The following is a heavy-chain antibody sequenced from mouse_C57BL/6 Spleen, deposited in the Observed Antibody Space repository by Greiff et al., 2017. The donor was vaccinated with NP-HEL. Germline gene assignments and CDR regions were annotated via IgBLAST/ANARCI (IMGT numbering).Heavy chain of an antibody. CDR2: IYPRDGST. J-gene: IGHJ2*01. V-gene: IGHV1-85*01. CDR1: GYTFTNYW. Sequence: QVQLQQSGAELVRPGTSVKMSCKASGYTFTNYWIGWAKQRPGQGLEWIGWIYPRDGSTKYNEKFKGKATLTVDTSSSTAYMELHSLTSEDSAVYFCARGQGYYWGQGTTLTVSS. CDR3: ARGQGYY. D-gene: IGHD3-2*02.